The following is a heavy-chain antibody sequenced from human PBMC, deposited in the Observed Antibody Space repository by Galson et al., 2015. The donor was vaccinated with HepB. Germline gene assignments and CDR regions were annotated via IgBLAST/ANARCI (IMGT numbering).Heavy chain of an antibody. J-gene: IGHJ4*02. Sequence: SLRLSCAASGFTFSSYGMHWVRQAPGKGLEWVAVIWYDGSNKYYADSVKGRFTISRDNSKNTLYLQVNSLRAEDTAVYYCATELITIFDYWGQGTLVTVSS. CDR1: GFTFSSYG. CDR2: IWYDGSNK. V-gene: IGHV3-33*01. D-gene: IGHD3-10*01. CDR3: ATELITIFDY.